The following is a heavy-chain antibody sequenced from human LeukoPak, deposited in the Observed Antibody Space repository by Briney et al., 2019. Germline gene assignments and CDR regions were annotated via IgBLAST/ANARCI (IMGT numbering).Heavy chain of an antibody. D-gene: IGHD3-22*01. Sequence: GGSLRLSCVASEFTFSAYGMSWVRQAPGTGLEWVSSITGSGSSIHYKESVKGRFTISRDNSKNTLYLQMNSLRAEDTAVYYCARDYYYDSSGYPTQNFDYWGQGTLVTVSS. J-gene: IGHJ4*02. CDR1: EFTFSAYG. CDR2: ITGSGSSI. CDR3: ARDYYYDSSGYPTQNFDY. V-gene: IGHV3-NL1*01.